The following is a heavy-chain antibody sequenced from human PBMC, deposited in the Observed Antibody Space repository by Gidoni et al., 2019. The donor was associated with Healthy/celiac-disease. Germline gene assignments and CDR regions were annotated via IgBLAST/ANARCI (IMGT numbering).Heavy chain of an antibody. Sequence: STYYNPSLKSRVTISVDTSKNQFSLKLSSVTAADTAVYYCARHFPFLPGATPFFDYWGQGTLVTVSS. CDR2: ST. CDR3: ARHFPFLPGATPFFDY. V-gene: IGHV4-39*01. J-gene: IGHJ4*02. D-gene: IGHD1-26*01.